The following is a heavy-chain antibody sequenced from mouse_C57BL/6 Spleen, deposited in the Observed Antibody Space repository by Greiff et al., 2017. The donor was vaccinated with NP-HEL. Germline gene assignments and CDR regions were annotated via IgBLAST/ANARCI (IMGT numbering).Heavy chain of an antibody. CDR3: ARIKKIVATYFDY. V-gene: IGHV1S81*02. D-gene: IGHD1-1*01. J-gene: IGHJ2*01. CDR2: TNPTNGRT. Sequence: QVHVKQSGAELVKAGASVKMSCKASGYTFTSYWMHWVKQRLGQGLEWFAETNPTNGRTYYNEKFKSKAKLTVDKSSSTAYMLLSGPTFEDSAVYYCARIKKIVATYFDYWGKGTTLTVSS. CDR1: GYTFTSYW.